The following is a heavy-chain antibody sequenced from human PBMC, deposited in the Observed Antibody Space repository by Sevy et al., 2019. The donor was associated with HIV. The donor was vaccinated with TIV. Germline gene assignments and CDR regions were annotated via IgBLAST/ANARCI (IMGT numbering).Heavy chain of an antibody. Sequence: GGSLRLSCTTSGFTFGDFAMSWFRQAPGKGLEWVGFIRSKDYGGTTEYAGSVKGRFTFSRDDSKNICFMQMNSLKTEDTAVYFCTRDGGGGNILASYYYYDMDVWGQGTTVTVSS. V-gene: IGHV3-49*03. CDR2: IRSKDYGGTT. CDR1: GFTFGDFA. D-gene: IGHD2-21*01. J-gene: IGHJ6*02. CDR3: TRDGGGGNILASYYYYDMDV.